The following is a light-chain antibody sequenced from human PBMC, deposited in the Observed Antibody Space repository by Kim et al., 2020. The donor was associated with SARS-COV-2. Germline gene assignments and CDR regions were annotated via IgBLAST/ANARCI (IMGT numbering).Light chain of an antibody. CDR1: KSLSSN. CDR3: QHNKT. CDR2: DAS. V-gene: IGKV3-11*01. Sequence: LSPGACTPRHSMTSKSLSSNLARNHQTPGQAPRLLIYDASNSATGIPARISGSGSGTDFTLTISSLEPEDFAVYYCQHNKTFGQGTKVEIK. J-gene: IGKJ1*01.